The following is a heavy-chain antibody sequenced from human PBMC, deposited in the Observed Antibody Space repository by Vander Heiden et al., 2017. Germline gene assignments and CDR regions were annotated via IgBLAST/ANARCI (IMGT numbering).Heavy chain of an antibody. CDR3: ARARGPGPAAI. D-gene: IGHD2-2*01. J-gene: IGHJ4*02. V-gene: IGHV4-34*01. CDR1: GGSFSGYY. Sequence: QVQLQQWGAGLLKPSETLYLTCAVYGGSFSGYYWSWIRQPPGKGLEWIGEINHSGSTNYNPSLKSRVTISVDTSKNQFSLKLSSVTAADTAVYYCARARGPGPAAIWGQGTLVTVSS. CDR2: INHSGST.